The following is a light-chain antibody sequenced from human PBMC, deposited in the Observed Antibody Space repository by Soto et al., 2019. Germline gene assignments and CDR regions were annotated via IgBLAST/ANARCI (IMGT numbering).Light chain of an antibody. V-gene: IGKV1-17*01. CDR2: AAS. J-gene: IGKJ2*01. CDR1: QGIRSD. Sequence: DIQLTQSPSSLSAPAGDGVTITCRASQGIRSDLGWYQQKPGKAPKRLIYAASRLQSGVPSRFSAGGSGTEFILTISSLQPEAFATYSCLQHNDYPYTFGQGTKVDIK. CDR3: LQHNDYPYT.